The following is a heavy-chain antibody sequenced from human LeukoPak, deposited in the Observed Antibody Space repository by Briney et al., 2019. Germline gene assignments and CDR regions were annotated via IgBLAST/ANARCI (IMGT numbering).Heavy chain of an antibody. V-gene: IGHV4-59*08. CDR1: GGSISGYY. Sequence: PSETLSLTCTVSGGSISGYYWSWIRQPPGKGLEWIGYIYSNGNTYYNPSLKSRVTISLDTSKNQFSLKLSSVTAADTAVYYCAGHSSPAAEDYWGQGTLVTVSS. J-gene: IGHJ4*02. D-gene: IGHD6-13*01. CDR3: AGHSSPAAEDY. CDR2: IYSNGNT.